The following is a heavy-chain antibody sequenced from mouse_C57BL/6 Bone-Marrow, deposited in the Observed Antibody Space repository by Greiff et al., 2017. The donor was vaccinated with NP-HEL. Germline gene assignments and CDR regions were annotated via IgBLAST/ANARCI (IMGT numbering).Heavy chain of an antibody. J-gene: IGHJ1*03. CDR2: ISDGGSYT. CDR1: GFTFSSYA. Sequence: EVMLVESGGGLVKPGGSLKLSCAASGFTFSSYAMSWVRQTPEKRLEWVATISDGGSYTYYPDNVKGRFTISRDNAKNNLYLQMSHLKSEDTAMYYCAREAMVTPYWYFDVWGTGTTVTVSS. CDR3: AREAMVTPYWYFDV. D-gene: IGHD2-3*01. V-gene: IGHV5-4*01.